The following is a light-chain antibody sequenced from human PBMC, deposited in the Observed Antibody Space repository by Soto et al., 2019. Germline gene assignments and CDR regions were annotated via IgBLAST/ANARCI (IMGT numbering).Light chain of an antibody. CDR1: SSDVGGYNY. CDR2: DVS. CDR3: CSYAGSYTFGV. J-gene: IGLJ2*01. V-gene: IGLV2-11*01. Sequence: QAVVAQPRSVSGSPGQSVTISCTGTSSDVGGYNYVSWYQQHPGKAPKLIIYDVSERPSGVPDRFSGSKSGNTASLTISGLQADDEADYYCCSYAGSYTFGVFGGGTKVTVL.